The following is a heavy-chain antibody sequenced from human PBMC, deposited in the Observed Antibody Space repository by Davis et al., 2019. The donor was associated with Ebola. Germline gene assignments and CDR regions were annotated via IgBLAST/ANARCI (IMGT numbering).Heavy chain of an antibody. CDR1: GYTFTNYG. CDR3: ARDRGGDYSFDY. J-gene: IGHJ4*02. CDR2: IIAGNGKT. Sequence: ASVKVSCKASGYTFTNYGMHWVRQAPGQRLEWMGWIIAGNGKTKSSQKFQDRVTIIRDTSASTAYMELSSLRSEDTAVYYCARDRGGDYSFDYWGQGTLVTVSS. V-gene: IGHV1-3*01. D-gene: IGHD3-10*01.